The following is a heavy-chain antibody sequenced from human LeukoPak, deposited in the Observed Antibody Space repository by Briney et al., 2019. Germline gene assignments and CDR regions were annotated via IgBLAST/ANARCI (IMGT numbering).Heavy chain of an antibody. V-gene: IGHV1-69*13. CDR1: GGTFSSYA. D-gene: IGHD3-10*01. CDR2: IIPIFGTA. Sequence: GASVKVSCKASGGTFSSYAISWVRQAPGQGLEWMGGIIPIFGTANYAQKFQGRVTITADESTSTAYMELSSLRSEDTAVYYRARDRVGGSGSFSYWGQGTLVTVSS. J-gene: IGHJ4*02. CDR3: ARDRVGGSGSFSY.